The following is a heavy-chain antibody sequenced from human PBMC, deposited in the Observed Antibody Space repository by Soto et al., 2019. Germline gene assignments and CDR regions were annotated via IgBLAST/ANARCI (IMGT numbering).Heavy chain of an antibody. CDR2: ISAGGAEK. D-gene: IGHD1-1*01. CDR3: ARGHW. J-gene: IGHJ4*02. V-gene: IGHV3-7*01. Sequence: EVQLVESGGGVVQPGGSLRLSCEASGFTFSEKWMSWVRQAPGKGLEWVAKISAGGAEKSYVDSVNGRFTISIDNAKNSISLHMDSLRVEDTAVYYCARGHWWGKGTLVTVSS. CDR1: GFTFSEKW.